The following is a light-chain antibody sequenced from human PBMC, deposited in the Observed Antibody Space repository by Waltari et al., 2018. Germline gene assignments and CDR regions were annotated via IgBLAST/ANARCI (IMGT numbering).Light chain of an antibody. CDR1: QSISRW. V-gene: IGKV1-5*03. CDR2: KAS. J-gene: IGKJ1*01. Sequence: DIQMTQSPSTLSASVGDRVTITCRASQSISRWLAWYQQKPGKAPNLLIYKASTLESGVPSRFSGRGSGTEFTLTISSLQSDDFAAYYCQNYNSYSGTLTFGQGTKVEIK. CDR3: QNYNSYSGTLT.